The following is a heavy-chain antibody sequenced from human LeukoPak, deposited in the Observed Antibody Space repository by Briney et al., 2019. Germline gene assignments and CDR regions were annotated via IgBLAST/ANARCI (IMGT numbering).Heavy chain of an antibody. CDR3: ARGRKGYYGSGSYYIPPYYYYMDV. J-gene: IGHJ6*03. V-gene: IGHV3-13*01. Sequence: GGSLRLSCAASGFTFSSYDMHWVRQATGKGLEWVSAIGTAGDTYYPGSVKGRFTISRENAKNSLYLQMNSLRAGDTAVYYCARGRKGYYGSGSYYIPPYYYYMDVWGKGTTVTISS. CDR2: IGTAGDT. CDR1: GFTFSSYD. D-gene: IGHD3-10*01.